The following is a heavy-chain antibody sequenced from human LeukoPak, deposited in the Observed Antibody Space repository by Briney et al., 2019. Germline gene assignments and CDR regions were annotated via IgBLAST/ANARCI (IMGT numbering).Heavy chain of an antibody. CDR3: ARTRRYYYGSGAHAWFDY. CDR2: ISSSNNYI. V-gene: IGHV3-21*01. J-gene: IGHJ4*02. Sequence: GGSLRLSCAASGFTFSNYNMNWVRQAPGKGLEWVSSISSSNNYIYYADSVKGRFTISRDNAKNSLYLQMNSLRAEDTAVYYCARTRRYYYGSGAHAWFDYWGQGTLVTVSS. CDR1: GFTFSNYN. D-gene: IGHD3-10*01.